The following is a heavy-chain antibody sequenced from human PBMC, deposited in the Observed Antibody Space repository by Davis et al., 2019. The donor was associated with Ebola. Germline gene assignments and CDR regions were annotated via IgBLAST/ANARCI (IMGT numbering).Heavy chain of an antibody. CDR2: ISSSSSYI. CDR1: GFTFSSYS. D-gene: IGHD5-12*01. CDR3: ARRGGSGYDGY. V-gene: IGHV3-21*01. Sequence: GESLKISCAASGFTFSSYSMNWVRQATGKGLEWVSSISSSSSYIYYADSVKGRFTISRDNAKNSLYLQMNSLRAEDTAVYYCARRGGSGYDGYWGQGTLVTVSS. J-gene: IGHJ4*02.